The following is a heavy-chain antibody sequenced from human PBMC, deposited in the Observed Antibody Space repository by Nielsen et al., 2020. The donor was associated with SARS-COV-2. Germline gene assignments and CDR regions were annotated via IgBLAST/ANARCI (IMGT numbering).Heavy chain of an antibody. Sequence: SETLSLTCTVSGGSISRYYWSWIRQPPGKGLEWIGYIYYSGSTNYNPSLKSRVTISVDTSKNQFSLKLSSVTAADTAVYYCARGIQLLYWFDPWGQGTLVTVSS. CDR3: ARGIQLLYWFDP. CDR2: IYYSGST. D-gene: IGHD2-2*01. J-gene: IGHJ5*02. CDR1: GGSISRYY. V-gene: IGHV4-59*01.